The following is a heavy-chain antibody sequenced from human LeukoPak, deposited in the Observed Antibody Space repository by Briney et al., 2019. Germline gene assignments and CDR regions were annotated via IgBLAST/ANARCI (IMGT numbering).Heavy chain of an antibody. CDR1: GFTFSSYG. D-gene: IGHD6-13*01. CDR3: ARDGYSSSWLEYYYYYGMDV. J-gene: IGHJ6*02. CDR2: IWYDGSNK. V-gene: IGHV3-33*01. Sequence: GGSLRLSCAASGFTFSSYGMHWVRQAPGKGLEWVAGIWYDGSNKYYADSVKGRFTISRDNSKNTLYLQMNSLRAEDTAVYYCARDGYSSSWLEYYYYYGMDVWGQGTTVTVSS.